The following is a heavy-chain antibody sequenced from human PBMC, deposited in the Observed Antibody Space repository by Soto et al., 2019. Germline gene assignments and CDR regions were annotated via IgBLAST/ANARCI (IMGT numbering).Heavy chain of an antibody. CDR2: ISYDGSNK. J-gene: IGHJ6*02. V-gene: IGHV3-30-3*01. D-gene: IGHD6-13*01. CDR3: ARDNARRGSSWYYYYYGMDV. CDR1: GFTFSSYA. Sequence: GGSLRLSCAASGFTFSSYAMHWVRQAPGKGLEWVAVISYDGSNKYYADSVKGRFTISRDNSKNTLYLQMNSLRAEDTAVYYCARDNARRGSSWYYYYYGMDVWGQGTTVTVSS.